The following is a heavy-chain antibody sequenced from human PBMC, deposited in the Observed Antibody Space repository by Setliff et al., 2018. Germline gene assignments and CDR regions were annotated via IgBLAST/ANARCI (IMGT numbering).Heavy chain of an antibody. CDR2: INHSGST. D-gene: IGHD4-17*01. V-gene: IGHV4-34*01. CDR3: ARGCYYGDYVGARFAYFDY. Sequence: SETLSLTCAVYGGSFSTYYWSWIRQPPGKGLEWIGEINHSGSTNYNPSLKSRVTISVDTSKNQFSLKLSSVTAADTAVYYCARGCYYGDYVGARFAYFDYWGQGTLVTVSS. CDR1: GGSFSTYY. J-gene: IGHJ4*02.